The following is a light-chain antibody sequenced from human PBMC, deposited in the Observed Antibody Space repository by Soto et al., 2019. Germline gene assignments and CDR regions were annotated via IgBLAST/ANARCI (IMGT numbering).Light chain of an antibody. CDR1: QSVSSN. Sequence: EIVMTQSPANLSVSPGERATLSCRSSQSVSSNLAWYQQKPGQAPRLLIYGASTRATGIPARFSGSGSGTEFTLTISSLQSEDFAVYYCQQYNSWPPLTFGGGTKVEIK. CDR3: QQYNSWPPLT. V-gene: IGKV3-15*01. J-gene: IGKJ4*01. CDR2: GAS.